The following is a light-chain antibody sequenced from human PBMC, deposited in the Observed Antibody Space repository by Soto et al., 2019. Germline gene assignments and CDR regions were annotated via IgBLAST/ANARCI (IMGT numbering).Light chain of an antibody. Sequence: AIQMTQSPSSLSASVGDRVTLTCRASQDIRNDLGWYQQKPGMAPRFLIYAASNLQSVVPSRFSGSGSGTDFTLTISSLQPEDFATHYRLQHYNYPPTVGHGTQV. CDR1: QDIRND. V-gene: IGKV1-6*01. J-gene: IGKJ1*01. CDR2: AAS. CDR3: LQHYNYPPT.